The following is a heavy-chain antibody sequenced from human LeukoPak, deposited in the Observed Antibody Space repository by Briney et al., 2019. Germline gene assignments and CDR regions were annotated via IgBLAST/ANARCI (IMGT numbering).Heavy chain of an antibody. V-gene: IGHV3-11*04. CDR3: ARDYYGSGNYYYYYMDV. CDR1: GGSISSYY. Sequence: PSETLSLTCTVSGGSISSYYWSWIRQAPGKGLEWVSYISSSGSTIYYADSVKGRFTISRDNAKNSLYLQMNSLRAEDTAVYYCARDYYGSGNYYYYYMDVWGKGTTVTVSS. CDR2: ISSSGSTI. J-gene: IGHJ6*03. D-gene: IGHD3-10*01.